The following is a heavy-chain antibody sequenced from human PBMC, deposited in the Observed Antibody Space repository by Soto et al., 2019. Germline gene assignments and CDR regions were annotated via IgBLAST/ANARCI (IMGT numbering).Heavy chain of an antibody. CDR3: ARTKYYYDSSGRGPRFDY. D-gene: IGHD3-22*01. J-gene: IGHJ4*02. CDR2: INHSGST. CDR1: GGSFSGYY. V-gene: IGHV4-34*01. Sequence: PSETLSLTCAVYGGSFSGYYWSWIRQPPGKGLEWIGEINHSGSTNYNPSLKSRVTISVDTSKNQFSLKLSSVTAADTAVYYCARTKYYYDSSGRGPRFDYWGQGTLVTVS.